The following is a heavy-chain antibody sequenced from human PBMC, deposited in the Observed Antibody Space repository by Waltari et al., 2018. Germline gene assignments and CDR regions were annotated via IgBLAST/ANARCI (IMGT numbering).Heavy chain of an antibody. CDR1: GYSFTSFW. CDR3: ARRGNSGSYYIDN. V-gene: IGHV5-51*01. D-gene: IGHD3-10*01. CDR2: IYPGDSDT. J-gene: IGHJ4*02. Sequence: VQLVQSGAEAKKPGESLKISCKGSGYSFTSFWIGWVRQMPGKGLEWMGIIYPGDSDTTYSPSFEGQVTLSVDKSINTGYLEWSSLKASDTAMYYCARRGNSGSYYIDNWGQGTLVTVSS.